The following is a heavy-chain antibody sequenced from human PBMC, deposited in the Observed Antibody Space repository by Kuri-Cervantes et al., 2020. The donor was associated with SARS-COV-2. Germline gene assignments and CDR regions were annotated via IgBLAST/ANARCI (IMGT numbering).Heavy chain of an antibody. J-gene: IGHJ4*02. D-gene: IGHD5-12*01. V-gene: IGHV3-53*05. CDR2: IYNVGST. Sequence: LSLTCAASGFTVSSNYMSWVRQAPGKGLECVSVIYNVGSTYYADSVKGRFTISRDNSKNTLYLQMSSLRAEDTAVYYCVKEKGLPGVDYWGQGTLVTVSS. CDR1: GFTVSSNY. CDR3: VKEKGLPGVDY.